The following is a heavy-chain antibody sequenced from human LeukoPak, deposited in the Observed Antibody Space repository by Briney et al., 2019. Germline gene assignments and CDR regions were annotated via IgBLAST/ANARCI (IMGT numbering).Heavy chain of an antibody. V-gene: IGHV4-30-2*01. J-gene: IGHJ4*02. Sequence: SETLSLTCTVSGGSISSGGYYWSWIRQPPGKGLEWIGYIYHSGSTYYNPSLKSRVTISVDRSKNQFSLKLSSVTAADTAVYYCARGGDSSGYFYRVDYWGQGTLVTVSS. CDR3: ARGGDSSGYFYRVDY. CDR1: GGSISSGGYY. D-gene: IGHD3-22*01. CDR2: IYHSGST.